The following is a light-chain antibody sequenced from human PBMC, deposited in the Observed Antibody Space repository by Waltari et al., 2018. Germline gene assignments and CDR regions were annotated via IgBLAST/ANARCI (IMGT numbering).Light chain of an antibody. J-gene: IGLJ2*01. CDR1: SCNIGEGQD. Sequence: QSVLTQPPSVSGAPGQRVTITCTGISCNIGEGQDVDRYQQLPGSAPKLLIYANIDRPSGVPDRFSGSKSGTSASLAITGLQAEDEADYYCQSYDRSLSVRVFGGGTKLTVL. V-gene: IGLV1-40*01. CDR2: ANI. CDR3: QSYDRSLSVRV.